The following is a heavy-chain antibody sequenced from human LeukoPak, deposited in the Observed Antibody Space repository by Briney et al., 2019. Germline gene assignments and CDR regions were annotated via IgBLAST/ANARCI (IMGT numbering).Heavy chain of an antibody. J-gene: IGHJ3*02. CDR2: ISSSSSTV. Sequence: QPGRSLRLSCAASGFTFSSYSMNWVRQAPGKGLEWVSYISSSSSTVYYADSVKGRFTISRDNAKNSLYLQMNSLRAEDTAVYYCARERDYDFWSGYPDDAFDIWGQGTMVTVSS. CDR3: ARERDYDFWSGYPDDAFDI. CDR1: GFTFSSYS. V-gene: IGHV3-48*04. D-gene: IGHD3-3*01.